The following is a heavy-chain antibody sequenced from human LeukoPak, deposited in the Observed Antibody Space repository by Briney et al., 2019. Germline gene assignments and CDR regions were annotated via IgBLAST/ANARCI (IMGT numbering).Heavy chain of an antibody. CDR3: ARSGSYPNWFDP. CDR2: ISGSGGTT. J-gene: IGHJ5*02. V-gene: IGHV3-23*01. CDR1: GFTFSSYA. Sequence: GGSLRLSCAASGFTFSSYAMSWVRQAPGKGLEWVSAISGSGGTTNYADSVKGRFTISRDNSKSTLHLQMNSLGAADTAVYYCARSGSYPNWFDPWGQGTLVTVSS. D-gene: IGHD1-26*01.